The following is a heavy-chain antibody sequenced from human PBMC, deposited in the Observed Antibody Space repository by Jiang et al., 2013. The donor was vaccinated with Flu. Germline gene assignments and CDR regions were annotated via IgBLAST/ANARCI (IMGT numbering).Heavy chain of an antibody. CDR1: GFTFSVPG. CDR3: AKEHETGGMGF. Sequence: VQLVESGGGVVQPGRSLRLSCEGSGFTFSVPGMHWVRQTPDKGPEWVAGISYDGSEKHYADFVKGRFIISRDNYEKMLYLQMNDLRPEDTALFYCAKEHETGGMGFWGQGTMVTVSS. V-gene: IGHV3-30*18. CDR2: ISYDGSEK. D-gene: IGHD3-9*01. J-gene: IGHJ3*01.